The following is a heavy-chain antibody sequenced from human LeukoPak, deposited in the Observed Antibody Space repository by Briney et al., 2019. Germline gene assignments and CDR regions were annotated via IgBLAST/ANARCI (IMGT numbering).Heavy chain of an antibody. CDR2: ISAYNGNT. CDR1: GYTFTSYG. CDR3: ARDYRPYSSSWYFNWFDP. D-gene: IGHD6-13*01. Sequence: ASVKVSCKASGYTFTSYGISWVRQAPGQGLEWMGWISAYNGNTNYAQKLQGRVTMTTDTSTSTAYMELRSLRSDDTAVYYCARDYRPYSSSWYFNWFDPWGQGTLVTVSS. J-gene: IGHJ5*02. V-gene: IGHV1-18*01.